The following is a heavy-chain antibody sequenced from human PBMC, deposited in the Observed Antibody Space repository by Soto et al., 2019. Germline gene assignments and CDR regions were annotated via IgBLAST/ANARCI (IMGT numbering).Heavy chain of an antibody. CDR1: GGSISSGDYC. Sequence: PSETLSLTCTVSGGSISSGDYCWSWIRQPPGKGLEWIGYIYYSGSTYYNPSLKSRVTISVDTSKNQFSLKLSSVTAADTAVYYCARASPREILDYYYGMDVWGQGTTVTVSS. V-gene: IGHV4-30-4*01. CDR2: IYYSGST. CDR3: ARASPREILDYYYGMDV. D-gene: IGHD1-26*01. J-gene: IGHJ6*02.